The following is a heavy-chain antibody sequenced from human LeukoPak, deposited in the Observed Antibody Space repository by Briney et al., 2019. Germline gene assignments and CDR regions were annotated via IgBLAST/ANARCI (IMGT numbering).Heavy chain of an antibody. CDR1: GYTFTSYT. D-gene: IGHD5-18*01. J-gene: IGHJ5*02. Sequence: GASGKVSCKASGYTFTSYTIHWVRQAPGQRLEWMGWINTGNGNTEYSQKFQGRVTVTTDTSASTAYMELSSLRSEHTAVYYCARCGYSDAWSCDHWGQGTLVTVSS. V-gene: IGHV1-3*04. CDR2: INTGNGNT. CDR3: ARCGYSDAWSCDH.